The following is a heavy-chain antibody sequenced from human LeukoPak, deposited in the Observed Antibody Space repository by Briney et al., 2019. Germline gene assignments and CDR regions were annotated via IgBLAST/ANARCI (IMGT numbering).Heavy chain of an antibody. Sequence: ASVKVSCKASGYTFSGTGWYLYWLRQAPGQGLECMGWIYPNNGATAYAQKFQGRVAMTRDTSITTAYMELCRLRPDDTAVYYCARDGPAQMVDFDYWGQGTLVTVSS. D-gene: IGHD3-10*01. V-gene: IGHV1-2*02. CDR1: GYTFSGTGWY. J-gene: IGHJ4*02. CDR2: IYPNNGAT. CDR3: ARDGPAQMVDFDY.